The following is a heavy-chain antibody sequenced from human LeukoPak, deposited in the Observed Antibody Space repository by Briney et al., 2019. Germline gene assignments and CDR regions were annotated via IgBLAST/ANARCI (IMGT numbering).Heavy chain of an antibody. Sequence: SETLSLTCTVSGGSISSYYWSWIRQPPGKGLEWIGYIYYSGSTNYNPSLKSRVTLSVDTSKNQFSLKLSSVTAADTAVYYCATNIVGAAGDAFDIWGQGTMVTASS. V-gene: IGHV4-59*01. CDR1: GGSISSYY. J-gene: IGHJ3*02. CDR2: IYYSGST. D-gene: IGHD1-26*01. CDR3: ATNIVGAAGDAFDI.